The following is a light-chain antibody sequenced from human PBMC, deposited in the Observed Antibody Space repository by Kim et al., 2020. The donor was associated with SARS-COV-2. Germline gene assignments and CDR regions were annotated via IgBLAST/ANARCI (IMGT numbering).Light chain of an antibody. Sequence: QSALTQPASVSGSPGQSITISCTGTSSDVGGYNYVSWYQQHPGEAPKLMIYDVSNRPSGVSNRFSCTKSGNTSSLTSSGLQAEDEADYSGSSYTSSSTVVFGGGTQLTVL. CDR3: SSYTSSSTVV. CDR2: DVS. CDR1: SSDVGGYNY. J-gene: IGLJ2*01. V-gene: IGLV2-14*03.